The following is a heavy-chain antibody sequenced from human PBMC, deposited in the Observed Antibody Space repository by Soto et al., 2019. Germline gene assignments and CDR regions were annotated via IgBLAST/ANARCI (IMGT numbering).Heavy chain of an antibody. CDR2: ISGGGSIT. J-gene: IGHJ4*02. CDR1: GFTFTNYA. V-gene: IGHV3-23*01. D-gene: IGHD6-13*01. CDR3: AKTIRGGYSSSWYYFDY. Sequence: GGSLRLSCAASGFTFTNYAMTWVRQAPGKGLGWVSTISGGGSITYYADYLKGRFTISRDNSKNTLYLQINSLRAEDTAVYYCAKTIRGGYSSSWYYFDYWGQGTLVTVSS.